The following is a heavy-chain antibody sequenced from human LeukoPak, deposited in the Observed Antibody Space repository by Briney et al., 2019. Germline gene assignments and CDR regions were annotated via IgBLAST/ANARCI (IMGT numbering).Heavy chain of an antibody. J-gene: IGHJ4*02. CDR2: IIPIFGTA. Sequence: PVTVSFKSSGGTFISYTISWVRQAPGQGLEWMGGIIPIFGTANYAQKFQGRVTITTDESTSTAYMELSSLRSEDTAVYYCARGPELERFDYWGQGTLVTVSS. D-gene: IGHD1-1*01. V-gene: IGHV1-69*05. CDR1: GGTFISYT. CDR3: ARGPELERFDY.